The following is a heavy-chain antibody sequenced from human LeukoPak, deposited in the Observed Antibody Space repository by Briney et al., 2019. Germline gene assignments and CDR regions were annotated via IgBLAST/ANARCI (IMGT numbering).Heavy chain of an antibody. V-gene: IGHV1-46*01. CDR2: IYPRDGST. CDR3: ARDGSLRFLEWLYPPYGMDV. J-gene: IGHJ6*02. D-gene: IGHD3-3*01. Sequence: ASVKVSCKASGYTFTSNYIHWVRQAPGQGLEWMGMIYPRDGSTNYAQKFQGRVTITADESTSTAYMELSSLRSEDTAVYYCARDGSLRFLEWLYPPYGMDVWGQGTTVTVSS. CDR1: GYTFTSNY.